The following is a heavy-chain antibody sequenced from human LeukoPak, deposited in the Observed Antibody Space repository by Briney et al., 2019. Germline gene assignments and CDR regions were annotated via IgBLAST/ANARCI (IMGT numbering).Heavy chain of an antibody. D-gene: IGHD3-3*01. J-gene: IGHJ4*02. CDR2: IIPIFGTA. Sequence: SVKVSCKASGGTFSSYAISWVRQAPGQGLEWMGGIIPIFGTANYAQKFQGRVTITADKSTSTAYMELRSLRSDDTAVYYCATYVLRFPGTNDYWGQGTLVTVSS. CDR1: GGTFSSYA. CDR3: ATYVLRFPGTNDY. V-gene: IGHV1-69*06.